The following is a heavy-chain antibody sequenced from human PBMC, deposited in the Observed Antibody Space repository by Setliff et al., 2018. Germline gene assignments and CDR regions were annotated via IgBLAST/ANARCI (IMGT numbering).Heavy chain of an antibody. J-gene: IGHJ4*02. CDR1: GYTFTSFY. CDR3: ARDWSGYSVFDY. D-gene: IGHD3-3*01. CDR2: INPNSGDT. V-gene: IGHV1-2*06. Sequence: ASVKVSCKASGYTFTSFYIHWLRQAPGQGLEWMGRINPNSGDTNYEEKFQGRVTMTRDTSTSTVYMELSSLKSEDTAMYYCARDWSGYSVFDYWGQGSLVTVSS.